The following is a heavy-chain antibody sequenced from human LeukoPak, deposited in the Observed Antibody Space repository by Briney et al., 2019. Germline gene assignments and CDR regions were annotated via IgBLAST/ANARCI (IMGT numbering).Heavy chain of an antibody. CDR3: ARGYSGSYYTYLFDY. Sequence: PGGSLRLSCAASGFTFSSYSMNWVRQAPGKGLEWVSSISSSSSYIYYAHSVKGRFTISRDNAKNTLYLQMNSLRAEDTAVYYCARGYSGSYYTYLFDYWGQGTLVTVSS. CDR1: GFTFSSYS. D-gene: IGHD1-26*01. J-gene: IGHJ4*02. V-gene: IGHV3-21*01. CDR2: ISSSSSYI.